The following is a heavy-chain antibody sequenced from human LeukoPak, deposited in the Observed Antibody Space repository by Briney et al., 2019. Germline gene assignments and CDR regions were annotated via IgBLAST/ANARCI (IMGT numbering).Heavy chain of an antibody. CDR3: ARHSPQGNLGWFGDYIDYFDY. Sequence: PSETLSLTCTVSGGSISSSSYYWGWIRQPPGKGLEWIGSISYSGSTYYNPSLKSRVTISVDMSKNQFSLKLSSVTAADTAVYYCARHSPQGNLGWFGDYIDYFDYWGQGTLVTVSS. CDR1: GGSISSSSYY. D-gene: IGHD3-10*01. V-gene: IGHV4-39*01. CDR2: ISYSGST. J-gene: IGHJ4*02.